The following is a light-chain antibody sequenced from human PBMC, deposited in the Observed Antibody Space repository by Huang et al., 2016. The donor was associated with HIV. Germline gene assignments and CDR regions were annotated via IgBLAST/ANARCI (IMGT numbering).Light chain of an antibody. CDR2: GAS. V-gene: IGKV3-15*01. CDR3: QHYDNWAPAT. Sequence: EIVVTQSPVTLSVSPGESATLSCRASQNVSTNLAWYQPKPGRAPRLLIYGASTRATSVPARFSASGSGTEFTLTVGGLRSDDFAVYYCQHYDNWAPATFGQGTKLEFK. J-gene: IGKJ1*01. CDR1: QNVSTN.